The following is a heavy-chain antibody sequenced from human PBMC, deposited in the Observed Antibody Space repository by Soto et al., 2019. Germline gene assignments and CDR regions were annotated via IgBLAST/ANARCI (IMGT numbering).Heavy chain of an antibody. V-gene: IGHV1-69*13. CDR2: IIPIFGTA. Sequence: SVKVSCKASGGTFSSYAISWVRQAPGQGLEWMGGIIPIFGTANYAQKFQGRVTITADESTSTAYMELSSLRSEDTAVYYCARTAYYYDSSGYYYFDYWGEGTLVTVSS. J-gene: IGHJ4*02. D-gene: IGHD3-22*01. CDR3: ARTAYYYDSSGYYYFDY. CDR1: GGTFSSYA.